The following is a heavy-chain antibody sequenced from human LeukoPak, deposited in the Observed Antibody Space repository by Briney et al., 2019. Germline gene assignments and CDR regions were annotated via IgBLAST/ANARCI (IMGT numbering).Heavy chain of an antibody. CDR2: INPNSGGT. Sequence: ASVKVSCKASGYTFTGYYMHWVRQAPGQGLEWMGWINPNSGGTNYAQKFQGRVTMTRDTSISTAYMELSRLRSDDTAVYYCARAPTYYYDSSDYWMSDWFDPWGQGTLVTVSS. D-gene: IGHD3-22*01. V-gene: IGHV1-2*02. CDR3: ARAPTYYYDSSDYWMSDWFDP. J-gene: IGHJ5*02. CDR1: GYTFTGYY.